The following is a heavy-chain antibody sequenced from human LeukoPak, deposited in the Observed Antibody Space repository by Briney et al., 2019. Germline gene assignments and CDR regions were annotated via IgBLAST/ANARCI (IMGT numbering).Heavy chain of an antibody. D-gene: IGHD3-10*02. CDR1: GGSFSGYY. V-gene: IGHV4-34*01. CDR3: ARLFPGGDY. CDR2: INHSGST. J-gene: IGHJ4*02. Sequence: PSETLSLTCAVYGGSFSGYYWSWIRQPPGKGLEWIGEINHSGSTNYNPSLKSRVTISVDTSKNQFSLKLSSVTAAGTAVYYCARLFPGGDYWGQGTLVTVSS.